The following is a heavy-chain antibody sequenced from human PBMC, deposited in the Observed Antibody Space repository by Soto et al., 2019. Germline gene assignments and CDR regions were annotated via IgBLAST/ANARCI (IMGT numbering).Heavy chain of an antibody. CDR1: GGSISSYY. CDR2: IYYSGST. D-gene: IGHD3-9*01. V-gene: IGHV4-59*01. Sequence: SETLSLTCTVSGGSISSYYWSWIRQPPGKGLEWIGYIYYSGSTNYNPSLKSRVTISVDTSKYQFSLKLSSVTAADTAVYYCARGIRRAGYFDWLSGPFDYWGQGTLVTVSS. J-gene: IGHJ4*02. CDR3: ARGIRRAGYFDWLSGPFDY.